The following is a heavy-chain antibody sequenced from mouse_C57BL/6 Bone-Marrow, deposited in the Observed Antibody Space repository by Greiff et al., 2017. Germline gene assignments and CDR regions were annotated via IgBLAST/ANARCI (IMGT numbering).Heavy chain of an antibody. D-gene: IGHD2-12*01. CDR1: GYAFTNYL. J-gene: IGHJ3*01. CDR2: INPGSGGP. CDR3: ARDEDDGFAY. Sequence: VQLQQSGAELVRPGTSVKVSCKASGYAFTNYLMEWVKQRPGQGLEWIGVINPGSGGPYYNEKFKGKVTMTADKSTSTAYMQLSSLTSEDSAVYFCARDEDDGFAYWGQGTLVTVAA. V-gene: IGHV1-54*01.